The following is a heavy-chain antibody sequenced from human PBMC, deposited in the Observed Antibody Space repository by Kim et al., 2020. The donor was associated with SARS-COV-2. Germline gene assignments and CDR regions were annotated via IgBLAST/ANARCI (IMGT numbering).Heavy chain of an antibody. Sequence: ASVKVSCKASGYTFTDYAIHWVRQAPGQKFEWMGWINADNGNTRYSQNLQGRVTITRDTSANSAYMELKSLRSEDTDIYYCAREGHEGGYLTWGQGTMVTVSS. D-gene: IGHD3-22*01. CDR1: GYTFTDYA. CDR3: AREGHEGGYLT. V-gene: IGHV1-3*01. CDR2: INADNGNT. J-gene: IGHJ3*01.